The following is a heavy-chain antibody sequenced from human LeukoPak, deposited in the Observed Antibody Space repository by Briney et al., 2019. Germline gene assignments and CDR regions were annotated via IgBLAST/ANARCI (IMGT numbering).Heavy chain of an antibody. Sequence: ASVKVSCKASGYTFTGYYMHWVRQAPGQGLEWMGWINPNSGGTNYAQKFQGRVTKTRDTSISTAYMELSRLRSDDTAVYYCARDIVVVPAAMYYFDYWGQGTLVTVSS. D-gene: IGHD2-2*01. V-gene: IGHV1-2*02. CDR3: ARDIVVVPAAMYYFDY. CDR1: GYTFTGYY. CDR2: INPNSGGT. J-gene: IGHJ4*02.